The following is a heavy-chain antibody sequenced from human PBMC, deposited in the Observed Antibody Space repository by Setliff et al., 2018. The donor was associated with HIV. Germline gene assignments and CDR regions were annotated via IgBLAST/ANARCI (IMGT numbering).Heavy chain of an antibody. J-gene: IGHJ6*03. CDR1: GGSISSSNYC. D-gene: IGHD3-3*01. V-gene: IGHV4-39*01. CDR2: TYYSGST. Sequence: SETLSLTCTVSGGSISSSNYCWGWIRQPPGKGLEWIGSTYYSGSTYYNPSLKSRVTISVDTPKNQFSLKLRSVTAADTAVYYCARHYELETYMDVWGKGTTVTVSS. CDR3: ARHYELETYMDV.